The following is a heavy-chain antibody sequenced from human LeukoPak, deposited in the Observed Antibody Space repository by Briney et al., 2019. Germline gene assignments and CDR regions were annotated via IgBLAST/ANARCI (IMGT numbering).Heavy chain of an antibody. D-gene: IGHD5-18*01. Sequence: PGGSLRLSCAASGFTFSSYEMNWVRQAPGKGLEWVSYISSSGSTIYYADSVKGRFTISRDNAKNSLYLQMNSLRAEDTAVYYCAREGYSYGWAYFGYWGQGTLVTVSS. J-gene: IGHJ4*02. CDR2: ISSSGSTI. V-gene: IGHV3-48*03. CDR3: AREGYSYGWAYFGY. CDR1: GFTFSSYE.